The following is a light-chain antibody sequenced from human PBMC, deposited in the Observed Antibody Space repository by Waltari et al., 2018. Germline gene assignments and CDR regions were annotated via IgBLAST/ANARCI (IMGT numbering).Light chain of an antibody. CDR2: DVN. CDR3: GSYTSSTTPYV. CDR1: SSDVGGYNY. Sequence: QPALTQPASVSGSPGQSITISCTGTSSDVGGYNYVTWYQQHPGKAPKVMIYDVNNRPSGVSNRFSGSKSGNTASLTISGLQAEDEADYYCGSYTSSTTPYVFGTGTKVTVL. V-gene: IGLV2-14*01. J-gene: IGLJ1*01.